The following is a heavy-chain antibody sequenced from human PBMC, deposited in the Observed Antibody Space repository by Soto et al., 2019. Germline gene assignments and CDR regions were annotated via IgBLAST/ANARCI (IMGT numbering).Heavy chain of an antibody. CDR3: AKRGLRDYYYYYGMDV. CDR1: GFSFRSYA. J-gene: IGHJ6*02. D-gene: IGHD3-16*01. Sequence: PGGSMRLSCAASGFSFRSYAMSWVRQAPGKGLGWVSAISGSGGSTYYADSVKGRFTIPGDNSKNTLYLQMNSLRAEDTAVYYCAKRGLRDYYYYYGMDVWGQGTTVTVSS. V-gene: IGHV3-23*01. CDR2: ISGSGGST.